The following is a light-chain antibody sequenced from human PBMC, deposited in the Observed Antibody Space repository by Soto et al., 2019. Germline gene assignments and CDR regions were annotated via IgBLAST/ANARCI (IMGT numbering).Light chain of an antibody. V-gene: IGKV3-20*01. J-gene: IGKJ1*01. Sequence: EIVMTQSPVTLSVSPGERVTLSCRASQSVSSSYLAWYQQKPGQAPRLLIYGASSRATGIPDRFSGSGSGTDFTLTISRLEPEDFAVYYCQQYGSSLWKFGQGTKVDIK. CDR3: QQYGSSLWK. CDR1: QSVSSSY. CDR2: GAS.